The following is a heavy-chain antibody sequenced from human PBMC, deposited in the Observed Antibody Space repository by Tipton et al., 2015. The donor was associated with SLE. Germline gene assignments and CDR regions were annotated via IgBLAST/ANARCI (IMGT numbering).Heavy chain of an antibody. Sequence: SLRLSCTASGFSVSNNYMSWIRQASGKGLEWVSSIYAGGTTYYSDSVKGRFTISRDISKNTLYLQMNSLRDEDTALYFCARAPDPYSSGYSYYFDYWGPGTLVIVSS. CDR1: GFSVSNNY. CDR3: ARAPDPYSSGYSYYFDY. CDR2: IYAGGTT. V-gene: IGHV3-66*02. D-gene: IGHD3-22*01. J-gene: IGHJ4*02.